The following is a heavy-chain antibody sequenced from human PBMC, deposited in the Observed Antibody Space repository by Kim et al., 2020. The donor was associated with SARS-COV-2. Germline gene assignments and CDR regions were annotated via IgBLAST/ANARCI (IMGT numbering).Heavy chain of an antibody. V-gene: IGHV3-21*01. D-gene: IGHD2-21*01. CDR3: ARDSPGSVMLARFWFDP. CDR2: ISSSSSYI. CDR1: GFTFSSYS. J-gene: IGHJ5*02. Sequence: GGSLRLSCAASGFTFSSYSMNWVRQAPGKGLEWVSSISSSSSYIYYADSVKGRFTISRDNAKNSLYLQMNSLRAEDTAVYYCARDSPGSVMLARFWFDPWGQGTLVTVSS.